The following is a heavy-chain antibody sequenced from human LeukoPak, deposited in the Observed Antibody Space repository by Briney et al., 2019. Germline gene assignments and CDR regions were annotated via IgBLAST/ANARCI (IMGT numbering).Heavy chain of an antibody. D-gene: IGHD3-22*01. V-gene: IGHV3-23*01. CDR2: ISGSGGST. CDR3: AKPEYYYDSSGYASFDY. CDR1: GFTFSSYA. J-gene: IGHJ4*02. Sequence: GGSLRLSCAASGFTFSSYAMSWVRQAPGKGLEWVSAISGSGGSTYYADSVKGRFTISRDNSKNTLYLQMNSLRAEDTAVYYCAKPEYYYDSSGYASFDYWGQGTLVTVSS.